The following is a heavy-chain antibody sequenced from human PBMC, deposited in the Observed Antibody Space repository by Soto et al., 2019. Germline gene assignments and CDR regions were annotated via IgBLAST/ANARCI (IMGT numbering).Heavy chain of an antibody. CDR1: GYTFTSYD. V-gene: IGHV1-8*01. D-gene: IGHD6-6*01. CDR3: ASAYLYSSSSSLYYYYGMDV. Sequence: QVQLVQSGAEVKKPGASVKVSCKASGYTFTSYDINWVRQATGQGLEWMGWMNPNSGNTGYAQKFQGRVTMTRNTSISTAYMELSSLRSEDTAVYYCASAYLYSSSSSLYYYYGMDVWGQGTTVTVSS. J-gene: IGHJ6*02. CDR2: MNPNSGNT.